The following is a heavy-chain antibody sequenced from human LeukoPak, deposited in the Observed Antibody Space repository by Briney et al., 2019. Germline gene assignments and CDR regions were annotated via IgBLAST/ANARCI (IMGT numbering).Heavy chain of an antibody. J-gene: IGHJ4*02. CDR1: GYSFTNYW. V-gene: IGHV5-51*01. Sequence: GESLKISCQASGYSFTNYWIGWVRQMPGKGLEWMGIIYPGDSDTRYSPSFQGQVTISADKSISPAYLQWSSLKASDTAMYYCARRPRYNFGPHFDYWGQGTLVTVSS. CDR3: ARRPRYNFGPHFDY. CDR2: IYPGDSDT. D-gene: IGHD5-18*01.